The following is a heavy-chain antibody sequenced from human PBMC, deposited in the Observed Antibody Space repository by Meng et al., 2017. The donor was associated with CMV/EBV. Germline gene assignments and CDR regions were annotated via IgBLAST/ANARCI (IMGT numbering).Heavy chain of an antibody. CDR3: AKDGYSGYDYDY. V-gene: IGHV3-7*01. D-gene: IGHD5-12*01. J-gene: IGHJ4*02. Sequence: GESLKISCAASGFTFSSYWMSWVRQAPGKGLEWVANIKQDGSNKYYADSVKGRFTISRDNSKNTLYLQMNSLRAEDTAVYYCAKDGYSGYDYDYWGQGTLVTVSS. CDR1: GFTFSSYW. CDR2: IKQDGSNK.